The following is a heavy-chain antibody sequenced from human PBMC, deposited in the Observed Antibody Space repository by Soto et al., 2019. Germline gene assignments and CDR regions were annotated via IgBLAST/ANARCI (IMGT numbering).Heavy chain of an antibody. V-gene: IGHV3-13*01. Sequence: PGGSLRLSCAASGFTFSSYDMHWVRQATGKGLEWVSAIGTAGDTYYPGSVKGRFTISRENAKNSLYLQMNSLRAEDTAVYYCARVRSQYYFDYWGQGTLVTFSS. CDR2: IGTAGDT. D-gene: IGHD4-4*01. CDR3: ARVRSQYYFDY. CDR1: GFTFSSYD. J-gene: IGHJ4*02.